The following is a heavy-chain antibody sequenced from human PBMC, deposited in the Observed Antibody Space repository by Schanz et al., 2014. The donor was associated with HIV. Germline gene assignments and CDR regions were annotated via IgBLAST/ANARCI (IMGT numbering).Heavy chain of an antibody. CDR1: GFTFSSYA. J-gene: IGHJ4*02. Sequence: DVQLVESGGGLVQPGGSLRLSCAASGFTFSSYAMSWVRQAPGKGLEWVSAISGSGGSTYYADSVKGRFTISRDNSKNTLYLQMTTLRTEDTAVYYCAKPEYDSRGNSQSHFDSWGQGTLVTVSP. D-gene: IGHD3-22*01. CDR2: ISGSGGST. CDR3: AKPEYDSRGNSQSHFDS. V-gene: IGHV3-23*04.